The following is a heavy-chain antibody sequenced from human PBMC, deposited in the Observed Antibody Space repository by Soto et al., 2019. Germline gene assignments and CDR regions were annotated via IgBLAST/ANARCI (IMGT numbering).Heavy chain of an antibody. CDR3: AKDQLAGNFDY. D-gene: IGHD1-1*01. CDR1: GFTFNKYS. CDR2: ISATGGST. V-gene: IGHV3-23*01. J-gene: IGHJ4*02. Sequence: AGGAPIPSCSPPGFTFNKYSMNLVRQAPGKGLEWVANISATGGSTYYADSVKGRFTISRDNSKNTLYLQMNGLRVEDTVVYYCAKDQLAGNFDYWGQGTQVTVSS.